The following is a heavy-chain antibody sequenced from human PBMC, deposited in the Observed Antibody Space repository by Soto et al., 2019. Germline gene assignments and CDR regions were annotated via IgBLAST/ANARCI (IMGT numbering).Heavy chain of an antibody. D-gene: IGHD3-9*01. CDR1: DGSISSSSYY. CDR2: IYYSGST. Sequence: SETLSLTCTVSDGSISSSSYYWGWIRQPPGKGLEWIGSIYYSGSTYYNPSLKSRVTISVDTSKNQFSLKLSSVTAADTAVYYCARYYDILTGYPYYFDYWGQGTLVTVSS. CDR3: ARYYDILTGYPYYFDY. J-gene: IGHJ4*02. V-gene: IGHV4-39*01.